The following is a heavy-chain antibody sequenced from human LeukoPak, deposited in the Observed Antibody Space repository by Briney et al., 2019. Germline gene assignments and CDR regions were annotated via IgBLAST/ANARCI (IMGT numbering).Heavy chain of an antibody. J-gene: IGHJ6*02. CDR2: INHSGST. D-gene: IGHD3-10*01. Sequence: PSETLSLTCAVYGGSSSGYYWSWIRQPPGKGLEWIGEINHSGSTNYNPSLKSRVTISVDTSKNQFSLKLSSVTAADTAVYYCARVSGFYYYGSGTANYYYYGMDVWGQGTTVTVSS. V-gene: IGHV4-34*01. CDR3: ARVSGFYYYGSGTANYYYYGMDV. CDR1: GGSSSGYY.